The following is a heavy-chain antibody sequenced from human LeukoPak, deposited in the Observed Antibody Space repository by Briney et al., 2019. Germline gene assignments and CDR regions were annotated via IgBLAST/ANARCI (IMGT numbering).Heavy chain of an antibody. D-gene: IGHD1-1*01. CDR3: ARGNWNDGYYFDY. V-gene: IGHV3-30-3*01. CDR1: GFTLGGFC. Sequence: GALGLSCTASGFTLGGFCMHRVRQAPGQWLEGVAVISYDGSNKYYADSVKGRFTISRDNSKNTLYLQMNSLRAEDTAVYYCARGNWNDGYYFDYWGQGTLVTVSS. J-gene: IGHJ4*02. CDR2: ISYDGSNK.